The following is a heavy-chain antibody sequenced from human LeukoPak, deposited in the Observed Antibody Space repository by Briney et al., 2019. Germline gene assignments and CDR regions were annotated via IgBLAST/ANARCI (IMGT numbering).Heavy chain of an antibody. CDR3: ARGLGLNVAAPLDY. J-gene: IGHJ4*02. CDR1: GYSFTSYT. V-gene: IGHV1-18*01. CDR2: ISVYNGDT. Sequence: ASVKVSCKASGYSFTSYTITWVRQAPGQGLEWMGWISVYNGDTKYAHQLQGRVTMTTDTSTSTAYMELRSLRSDDTAVYYCARGLGLNVAAPLDYWGQGTLVTGSS. D-gene: IGHD6-13*01.